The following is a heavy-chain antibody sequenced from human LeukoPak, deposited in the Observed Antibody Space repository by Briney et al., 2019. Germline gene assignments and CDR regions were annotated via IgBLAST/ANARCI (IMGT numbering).Heavy chain of an antibody. CDR3: ARAPNWRFDH. CDR2: IYSDGTT. CDR1: GFSVSSIY. D-gene: IGHD1-1*01. J-gene: IGHJ4*02. Sequence: GGTLRLSCAASGFSVSSIYMNWVRQAPGKGLEWVSVIYSDGTTYYADSVKGRFTISRDDSKNTLYLHMNSLRAEDTAVYYCARAPNWRFDHWGQGTLVTVSS. V-gene: IGHV3-53*01.